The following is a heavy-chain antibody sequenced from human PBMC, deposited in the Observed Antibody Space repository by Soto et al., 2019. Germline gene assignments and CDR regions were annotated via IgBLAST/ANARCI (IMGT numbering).Heavy chain of an antibody. CDR2: IIPILGIA. J-gene: IGHJ3*02. V-gene: IGHV1-69*02. CDR1: GGTFSSYT. Sequence: SVKVSCKASGGTFSSYTISWVRQAPGQGLEWMGRIIPILGIANYAQKFQGRVTITADKSTITAYMELSSLRSEDTAVYYCAKTYGSGSPIRDAFDIWGQGTMVTVSS. CDR3: AKTYGSGSPIRDAFDI. D-gene: IGHD3-10*01.